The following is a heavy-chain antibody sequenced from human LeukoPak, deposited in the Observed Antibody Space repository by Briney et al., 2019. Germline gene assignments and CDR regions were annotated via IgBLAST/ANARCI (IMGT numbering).Heavy chain of an antibody. CDR3: AKDHPSPTRITIFGVVKGEGFDY. Sequence: GGSLRLSCAASGFTFSSYAMSWVRQAPGKGLEWVSAISGSGGSTYYADSVKGRFTISRDNSKNTLYLQMNSLRAEDTAVYYCAKDHPSPTRITIFGVVKGEGFDYWGQGTLVTVSS. CDR2: ISGSGGST. CDR1: GFTFSSYA. V-gene: IGHV3-23*01. D-gene: IGHD3-3*01. J-gene: IGHJ4*02.